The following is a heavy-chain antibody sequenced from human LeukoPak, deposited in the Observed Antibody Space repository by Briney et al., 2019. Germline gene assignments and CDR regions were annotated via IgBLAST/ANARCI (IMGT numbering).Heavy chain of an antibody. J-gene: IGHJ4*02. CDR1: GGSISSYY. CDR3: ARGDPPYYYDSSGYLFDY. D-gene: IGHD3-22*01. CDR2: IYYSGST. Sequence: PSETLSLTCTVSGGSISSYYWSWIRQPPGKGLEWIGYIYYSGSTNYNPSLKSRVTISVDTSKNQFSLKLSSVTAADTAVYYCARGDPPYYYDSSGYLFDYWGQGTLVTVSS. V-gene: IGHV4-59*12.